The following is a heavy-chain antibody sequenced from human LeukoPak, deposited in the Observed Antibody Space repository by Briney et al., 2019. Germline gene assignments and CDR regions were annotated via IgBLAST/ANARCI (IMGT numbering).Heavy chain of an antibody. V-gene: IGHV5-10-1*01. Sequence: GESLKISCKGSGYSFTSYWISWVRQMPGKGLEWMGGIDPSDSYTNYSPSFQGHVTISADKSISTAYLQWSSLKASDTAMYYCARRYYSYYDILTGYRNGNWFDPWGQGTLVTVSS. CDR1: GYSFTSYW. D-gene: IGHD3-9*01. CDR2: IDPSDSYT. J-gene: IGHJ5*02. CDR3: ARRYYSYYDILTGYRNGNWFDP.